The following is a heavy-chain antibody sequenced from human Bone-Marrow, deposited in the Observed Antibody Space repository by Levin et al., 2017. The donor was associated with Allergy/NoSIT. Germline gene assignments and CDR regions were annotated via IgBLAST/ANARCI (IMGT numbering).Heavy chain of an antibody. CDR3: ATRAVAAPY. J-gene: IGHJ4*02. V-gene: IGHV3-66*01. Sequence: PGESLKISCAPSGFTVSNNYMSWVRQAPGKGLEWVSLIYSGGSTLYADSVKGRFTISRDNSKNTLYLQMNSLRVEDTAVYYCATRAVAAPYWGQGALVTVSS. CDR1: GFTVSNNY. CDR2: IYSGGST. D-gene: IGHD6-19*01.